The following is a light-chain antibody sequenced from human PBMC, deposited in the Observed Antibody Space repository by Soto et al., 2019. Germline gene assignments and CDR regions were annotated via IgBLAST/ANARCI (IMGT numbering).Light chain of an antibody. CDR2: DAS. CDR3: QHRSNWLT. Sequence: EIVLTQSPATLSLSPGERATLSCRASQSVSSYLAWYQQKPGQAPRLLIYDASNRATGIPARFSGSGSGTAFTLTITSLEPDDFAVYYCQHRSNWLTFGGGTKVEIK. CDR1: QSVSSY. J-gene: IGKJ4*01. V-gene: IGKV3-11*01.